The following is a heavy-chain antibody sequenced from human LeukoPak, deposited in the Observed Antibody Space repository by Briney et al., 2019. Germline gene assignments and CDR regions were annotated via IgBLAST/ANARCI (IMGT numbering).Heavy chain of an antibody. D-gene: IGHD4-17*01. CDR2: IYYSGST. J-gene: IGHJ4*02. V-gene: IGHV4-59*01. Sequence: SETLSLTCTVSGGSIRSYYWSWIRQPPGKGLEWIGYIYYSGSTNYNPSLKSRVSISVDTSKNQFSLKLSSVTAADTAVYYCARTGSTVTMLYPFDHWGQGTLVTVSS. CDR3: ARTGSTVTMLYPFDH. CDR1: GGSIRSYY.